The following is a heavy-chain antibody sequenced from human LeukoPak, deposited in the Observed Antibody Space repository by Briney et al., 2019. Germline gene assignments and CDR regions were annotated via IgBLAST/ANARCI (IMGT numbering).Heavy chain of an antibody. D-gene: IGHD3-22*01. CDR2: IIPIFGTA. V-gene: IGHV1-69*05. Sequence: SVKVSCKASGGTFSSYAISWVRQAPGQGLEWMGGIIPIFGTANYAQKFQGRVTITTDESTSTAYMELSSLRSEDTAVYYCARGFDSSGYYYIAAFDIWGQGTMVTVSS. CDR3: ARGFDSSGYYYIAAFDI. CDR1: GGTFSSYA. J-gene: IGHJ3*02.